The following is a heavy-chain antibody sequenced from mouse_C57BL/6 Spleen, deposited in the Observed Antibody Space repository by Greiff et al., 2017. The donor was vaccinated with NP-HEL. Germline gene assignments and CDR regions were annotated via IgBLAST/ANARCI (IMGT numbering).Heavy chain of an antibody. J-gene: IGHJ4*01. CDR1: GYTFTSYW. V-gene: IGHV1-69*01. D-gene: IGHD1-1*01. CDR2: IDPSDSYT. Sequence: VQLQQPGAELVMPGASVKLSCKASGYTFTSYWMHWVKQRPGQGLEWIGEIDPSDSYTNYNQKFKGKSTLTVDKSSSTAYMQLSSLTSEDSAVYYCAADYYGSSPSYALEYWGQGTSVTVSS. CDR3: AADYYGSSPSYALEY.